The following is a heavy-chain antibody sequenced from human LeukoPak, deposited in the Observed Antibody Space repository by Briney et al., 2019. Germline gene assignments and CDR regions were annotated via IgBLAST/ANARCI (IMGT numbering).Heavy chain of an antibody. CDR1: GFTFSDYY. V-gene: IGHV3-11*04. D-gene: IGHD3-10*01. Sequence: GGSLRLSCAASGFTFSDYYMSWIRQAPGKGLEWVSYISYSGTTIYYADSVKGRFTISRDNAKNSLYLQMNSLRAEDTAVYYCARDGRGIHYYFDYWGQGTLVTVSS. CDR3: ARDGRGIHYYFDY. CDR2: ISYSGTTI. J-gene: IGHJ4*02.